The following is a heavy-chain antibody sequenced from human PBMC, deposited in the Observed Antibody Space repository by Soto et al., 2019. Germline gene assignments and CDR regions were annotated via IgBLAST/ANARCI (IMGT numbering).Heavy chain of an antibody. CDR1: GFTFSSYA. V-gene: IGHV3-23*01. CDR2: ISGSGGST. J-gene: IGHJ4*02. Sequence: PGGSLGLSCASSGFTFSSYAIIWVRQAPGKGLEWVSAISGSGGSTYYADSVKGRFTISRDNSKNTLYLQMNSLRAEDTAVYYCAKDEPGDYGGDYWGQGTLVTVSS. CDR3: AKDEPGDYGGDY. D-gene: IGHD4-17*01.